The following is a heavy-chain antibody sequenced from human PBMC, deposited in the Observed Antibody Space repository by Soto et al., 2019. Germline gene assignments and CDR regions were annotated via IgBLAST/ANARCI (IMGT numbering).Heavy chain of an antibody. Sequence: GGSLRLSCAASGFTFSSYAMHWVRQAPGKGLDWVSFISFDGSNKYYADSVKGRFTISRDNSNNMLYLQMDSLTTEDTAVYYCAKDGAPRYCSRSSCHPAGAYWGQGTLVTVSS. D-gene: IGHD2-15*01. CDR3: AKDGAPRYCSRSSCHPAGAY. V-gene: IGHV3-30*04. CDR1: GFTFSSYA. CDR2: ISFDGSNK. J-gene: IGHJ4*02.